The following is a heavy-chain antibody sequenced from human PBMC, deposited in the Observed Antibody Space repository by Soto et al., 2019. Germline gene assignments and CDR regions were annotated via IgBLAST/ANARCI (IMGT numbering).Heavy chain of an antibody. CDR1: GDSVSSDITS. D-gene: IGHD3-10*01. CDR3: ARGNALDV. V-gene: IGHV6-1*01. Sequence: QGQLQQSGPGLVKPSQTLSLTCAISGDSVSSDITSWNWIRQSPSRGLEWLGRTYYRSKWLQDYGTFVKRRNTIHPSTIQNQFSLELNSMPTEDTAVYYCARGNALDVWGQGTVVTVSS. CDR2: TYYRSKWLQ. J-gene: IGHJ3*01.